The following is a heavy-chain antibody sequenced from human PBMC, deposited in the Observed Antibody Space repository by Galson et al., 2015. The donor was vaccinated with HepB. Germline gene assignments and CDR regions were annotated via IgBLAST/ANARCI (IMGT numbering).Heavy chain of an antibody. CDR3: AKIIVGATNAFDY. CDR2: ISSSSSYI. CDR1: GFTFSSYS. Sequence: SLRLSCAASGFTFSSYSMNWVRQAPGKGLEWVSSISSSSSYIYYADSVKGRLTISRDNAKNSLYLQMNSLRAEDTAVYYCAKIIVGATNAFDYWGQGTLVTVSS. V-gene: IGHV3-21*01. J-gene: IGHJ4*02. D-gene: IGHD1-26*01.